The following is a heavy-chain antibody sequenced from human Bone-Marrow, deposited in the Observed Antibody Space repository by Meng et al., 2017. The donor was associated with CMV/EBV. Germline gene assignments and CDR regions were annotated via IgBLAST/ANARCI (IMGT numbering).Heavy chain of an antibody. D-gene: IGHD6-6*01. CDR3: ARVLAALDY. V-gene: IGHV3-48*03. Sequence: GESLKISCVASGFNFSHYEMNWVRQVPGKGPEWVSYISSSGGTIHYVDSVKGRFTISRDNAKNSLYLQMNSLRAEDTAVYYCARVLAALDYWGQGTLVTVSS. J-gene: IGHJ4*02. CDR1: GFNFSHYE. CDR2: ISSSGGTI.